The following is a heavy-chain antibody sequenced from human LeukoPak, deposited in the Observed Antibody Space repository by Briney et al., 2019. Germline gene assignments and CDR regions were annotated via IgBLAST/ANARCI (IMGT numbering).Heavy chain of an antibody. CDR1: GFIVNTCY. J-gene: IGHJ6*02. V-gene: IGHV3-66*01. CDR2: IYTGETT. CDR3: TRDPPLTRGYGMDV. D-gene: IGHD3-9*01. Sequence: PGGSLRLTCAASGFIVNTCYMSWVRRALGKGLEWVSVIYTGETTFYADSVKGRFTISRDNSKNTVYLQMNSLRADDTAVYYCTRDPPLTRGYGMDVWGQGTTVTVSS.